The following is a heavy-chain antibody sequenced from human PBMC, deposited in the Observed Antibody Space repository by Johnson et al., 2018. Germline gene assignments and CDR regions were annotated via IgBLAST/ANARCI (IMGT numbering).Heavy chain of an antibody. CDR1: GGSISSSSYY. Sequence: QLQESGPGLVKPSETLSLTCTVSGGSISSSSYYWGWIRQPPGKGLEWIGSIYYSGSTYYNPSLKSRVTISIDPPKNQFSLKLSSVTAAGPAVYYCSRDPSPITVFGVAPHIAFGIWGQGTMVTGSS. D-gene: IGHD3-3*01. CDR2: IYYSGST. CDR3: SRDPSPITVFGVAPHIAFGI. J-gene: IGHJ3*02. V-gene: IGHV4-39*07.